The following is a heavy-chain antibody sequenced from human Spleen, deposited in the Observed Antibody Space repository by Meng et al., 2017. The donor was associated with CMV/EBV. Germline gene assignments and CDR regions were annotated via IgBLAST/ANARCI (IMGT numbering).Heavy chain of an antibody. V-gene: IGHV6-1*01. CDR2: TYYRSKWFH. CDR3: ERFHYYDNSGFDY. J-gene: IGHJ4*02. D-gene: IGHD3-22*01. Sequence: SQTLSLTCVISGDSVSSNSAAWNWIRQSPSRGLEWLGRTYYRSKWFHDYAVSVESRISINPDTSNNQFSLQLNSVTPDDTAVYYCERFHYYDNSGFDYWGQGTLVTVSS. CDR1: GDSVSSNSAA.